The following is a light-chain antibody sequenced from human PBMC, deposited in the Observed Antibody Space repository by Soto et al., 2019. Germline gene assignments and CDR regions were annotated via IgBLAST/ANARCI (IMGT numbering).Light chain of an antibody. CDR2: EVN. Sequence: QSALTQPASLSGSPGQSITISCTGTSSDIGAYDYVSWFQQHPGKAPKLMISEVNNRPSGVSNRFSGSKSGNTAYLTISGLQVEDEAEYGCFPDTPTSTHVFGTGSKVAV. CDR1: SSDIGAYDY. J-gene: IGLJ1*01. CDR3: FPDTPTSTHV. V-gene: IGLV2-14*01.